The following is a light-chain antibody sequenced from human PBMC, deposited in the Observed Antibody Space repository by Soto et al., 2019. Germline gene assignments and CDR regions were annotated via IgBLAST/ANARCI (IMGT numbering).Light chain of an antibody. J-gene: IGLJ2*01. CDR3: CSYSGSSTIVV. Sequence: QSALTQPASVSGSPGQSITISCTGTSSDAGGYNFVSWYQQHPGKAPRLMIFDVDNRPSGVSTRFSGSKSGNTASLTISGLQAEDEADYYCCSYSGSSTIVVFGGGTKVTVL. CDR2: DVD. CDR1: SSDAGGYNF. V-gene: IGLV2-14*03.